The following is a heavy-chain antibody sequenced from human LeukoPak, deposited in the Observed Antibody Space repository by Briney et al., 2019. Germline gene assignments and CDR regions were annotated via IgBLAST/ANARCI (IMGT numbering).Heavy chain of an antibody. V-gene: IGHV3-30-3*01. J-gene: IGHJ4*02. Sequence: GGSLRLSCAASGFTFSSYAMHWVRQAPGKGLEWGAVISYDGSNKYYADSVKGRFTISRDNSKNTLYLQMNSLRAEDTAVYYCARDSEGEYYPYWGQGTLVTVSS. CDR1: GFTFSSYA. CDR3: ARDSEGEYYPY. D-gene: IGHD2/OR15-2a*01. CDR2: ISYDGSNK.